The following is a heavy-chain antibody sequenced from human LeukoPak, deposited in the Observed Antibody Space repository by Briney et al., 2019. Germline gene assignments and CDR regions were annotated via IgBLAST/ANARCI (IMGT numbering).Heavy chain of an antibody. CDR1: GFTFSSYS. CDR2: ISSSSSYI. D-gene: IGHD4-11*01. V-gene: IGHV3-21*01. CDR3: ARDKHDYSNYVPFLDY. J-gene: IGHJ4*02. Sequence: PGGSLRLSCAASGFTFSSYSMNWVRQAPGKGLEWVSSISSSSSYIYYADSVKGRFAIYRDNAKNSLYLQMNSLRAEDTAVYYCARDKHDYSNYVPFLDYWGQGTLVTVSS.